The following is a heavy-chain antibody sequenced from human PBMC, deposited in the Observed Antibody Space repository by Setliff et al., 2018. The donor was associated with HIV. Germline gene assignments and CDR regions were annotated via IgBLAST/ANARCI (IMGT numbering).Heavy chain of an antibody. CDR3: ARMYSGYDWSPAGARTRYFDY. CDR1: GGSISSYW. Sequence: SETLSLTCTVSGGSISSYWMSWVRQPPGKGLEWIGYISYSGNTYYNPSLKSRVTISIDTSKNQFSLKLNSVTAADTAVYYCARMYSGYDWSPAGARTRYFDYWGQGTLVTVSS. V-gene: IGHV4-59*08. CDR2: ISYSGNT. J-gene: IGHJ4*02. D-gene: IGHD5-12*01.